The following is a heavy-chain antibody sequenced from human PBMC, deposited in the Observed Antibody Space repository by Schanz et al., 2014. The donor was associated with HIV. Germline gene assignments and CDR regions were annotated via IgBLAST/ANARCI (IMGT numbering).Heavy chain of an antibody. D-gene: IGHD1-1*01. J-gene: IGHJ4*02. CDR2: IYYTGST. CDR3: ARGSGLDY. V-gene: IGHV4-31*03. CDR1: GGSISNGGYY. Sequence: QVHLQESGPGLVKPSQTLSLTCTVSGGSISNGGYYWSWIRHLPGKGLEWFGYIYYTGSTHYNPSLKSRVTISVDTSKNQFSLKLSFVTAADTGVYYCARGSGLDYWGQGTQVTVSS.